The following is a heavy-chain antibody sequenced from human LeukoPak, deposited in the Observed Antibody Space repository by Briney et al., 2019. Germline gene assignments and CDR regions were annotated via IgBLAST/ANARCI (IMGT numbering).Heavy chain of an antibody. J-gene: IGHJ4*02. Sequence: GGSLRLSCAASGFTFSSYSMNWVRQAPGKGLEWVSYISSSSSTIYYADSVKGRFTISRDNAKNSLYLQMNSLRAEDTAVYYCAKDYRIEGTMVRGVIYPRFDYWGQGTLVTVSS. CDR2: ISSSSSTI. CDR1: GFTFSSYS. D-gene: IGHD3-10*01. CDR3: AKDYRIEGTMVRGVIYPRFDY. V-gene: IGHV3-48*04.